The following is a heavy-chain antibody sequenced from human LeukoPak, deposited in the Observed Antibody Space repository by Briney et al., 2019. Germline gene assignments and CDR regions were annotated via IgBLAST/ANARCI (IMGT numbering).Heavy chain of an antibody. CDR2: ISGNGGRT. J-gene: IGHJ2*01. CDR1: GFTFSSYA. D-gene: IGHD5-18*01. CDR3: GKSGVYPTAIRYSDR. V-gene: IGHV3-23*01. Sequence: GGSLRLSCSASGFTFSSYAMSWVRQAPGKGLEWVSTISGNGGRTYYADSVKGRFTISRDNAKNSLYLQMDSLRTEDTALYYCGKSGVYPTAIRYSDRWGRAPLFTV.